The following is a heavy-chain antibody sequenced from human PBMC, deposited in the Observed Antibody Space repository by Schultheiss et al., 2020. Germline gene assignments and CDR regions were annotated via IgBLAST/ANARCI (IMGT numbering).Heavy chain of an antibody. D-gene: IGHD3-3*01. J-gene: IGHJ4*02. CDR3: AREWSGYGGGSDY. V-gene: IGHV1-8*02. CDR2: ISAYNGNT. Sequence: ASVKVSCKASGYTFTSYYMHWVRQAPGQGLEWMGWISAYNGNTNYAQKLQGRVTMTRNTSISTAYMELSSLRSEDTAVYYCAREWSGYGGGSDYWGQGTLVTVSS. CDR1: GYTFTSYY.